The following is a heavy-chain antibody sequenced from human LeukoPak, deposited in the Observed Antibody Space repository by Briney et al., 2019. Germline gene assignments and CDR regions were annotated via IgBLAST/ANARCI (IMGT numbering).Heavy chain of an antibody. CDR2: INHSGST. CDR1: GGSFSGYY. J-gene: IGHJ6*03. Sequence: SETLSLTCAVYGGSFSGYYWSWIRQPPGKGLEWIGEINHSGSTNYNPSLKSRVTISVDTSKNQFSLKLSSVTAADTAVYYCARGRSRVQLWKRDYYYYYMDVWGKGTTVTVSS. D-gene: IGHD5-18*01. CDR3: ARGRSRVQLWKRDYYYYYMDV. V-gene: IGHV4-34*01.